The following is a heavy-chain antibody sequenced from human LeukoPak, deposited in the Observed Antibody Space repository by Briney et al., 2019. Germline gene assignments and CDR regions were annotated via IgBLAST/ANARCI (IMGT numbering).Heavy chain of an antibody. CDR2: IWYDGSNK. D-gene: IGHD4-17*01. J-gene: IGHJ5*02. Sequence: GGSLRLSCAASGFTFSSYGMHWVRQAPGKGLEWVAVIWYDGSNKYYADSVKGRFTISRDNSKNTLYLQMNSLRAEDTAVYYCARDYGDYGRHNWFDPWGQGTLVTVSS. V-gene: IGHV3-33*01. CDR1: GFTFSSYG. CDR3: ARDYGDYGRHNWFDP.